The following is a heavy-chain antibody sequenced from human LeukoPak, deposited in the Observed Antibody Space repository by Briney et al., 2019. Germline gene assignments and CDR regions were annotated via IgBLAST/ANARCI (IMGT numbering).Heavy chain of an antibody. CDR3: AREDGVVGATSFFDN. CDR2: IGSGGTP. CDR1: EFTLSNYA. V-gene: IGHV3-23*01. Sequence: GGSLRLSCAASEFTLSNYAMSWVRQAPGKGLEWVSAIGSGGTPYYRDSVKGRFTISRDTSKNTLYLQMNSLRAEDTGVYYCAREDGVVGATSFFDNWGQGTLVTVSS. D-gene: IGHD1-26*01. J-gene: IGHJ4*02.